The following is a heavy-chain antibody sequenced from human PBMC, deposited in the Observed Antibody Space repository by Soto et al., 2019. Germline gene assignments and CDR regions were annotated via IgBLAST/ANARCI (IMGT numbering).Heavy chain of an antibody. CDR3: ARDGVALDF. J-gene: IGHJ3*01. CDR2: INTDASRT. Sequence: EVQLVESGGGLVQPGRSLRLSCAASGFTFSNFWMHWVRQAPGKGLVWVSRINTDASRTTYADSVKGRFTISRDNAKNTVYLQINRLRAEDTSMYYCARDGVALDFWGRGAMVTVSS. CDR1: GFTFSNFW. D-gene: IGHD3-16*01. V-gene: IGHV3-74*03.